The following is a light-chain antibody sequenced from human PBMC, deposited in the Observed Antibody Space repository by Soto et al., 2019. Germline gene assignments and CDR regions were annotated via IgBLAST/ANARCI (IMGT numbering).Light chain of an antibody. CDR1: QSLLHSNGYNY. J-gene: IGKJ1*01. CDR3: MQALQTPWT. CDR2: LGS. Sequence: DFVMTQSPLSLPVTPGEPASMSCRSRQSLLHSNGYNYLDWYLQKLGQFPPLLIQLGSNRASWVPDKFSASGSGTDYTLKTSRVEAEDVGVYYCMQALQTPWTFGQGTTVEIK. V-gene: IGKV2-28*01.